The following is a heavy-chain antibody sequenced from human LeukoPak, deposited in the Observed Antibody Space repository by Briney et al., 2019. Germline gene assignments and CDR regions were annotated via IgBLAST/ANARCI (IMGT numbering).Heavy chain of an antibody. J-gene: IGHJ5*02. CDR3: ARSRGITRMVWFDP. CDR1: GGSLSDFY. V-gene: IGHV4-34*01. CDR2: INHSGST. Sequence: SETLSLTCAVYGGSLSDFYWSWIRQPPGKGLEWIGEINHSGSTNYNPSLKSRVTISVDTSKNQFSLKLSSVTAADTAVYYCARSRGITRMVWFDPWGQGTLVTVSS. D-gene: IGHD2-2*01.